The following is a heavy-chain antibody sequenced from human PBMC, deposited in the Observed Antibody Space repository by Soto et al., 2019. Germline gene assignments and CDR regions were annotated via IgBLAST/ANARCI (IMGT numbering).Heavy chain of an antibody. V-gene: IGHV1-18*04. CDR1: GYTFTSYG. J-gene: IGHJ6*02. D-gene: IGHD3-3*01. Sequence: ASVKVSCKASGYTFTSYGISWVRQAPGQGLEWMGWISAYNGNTNYAQKLQGRVTMTTDTSTSTAYMELRSLRSDDTAVYYCATTRPRFGVPDYDFWYNDYYYGMDVWGQGTTVTVSS. CDR2: ISAYNGNT. CDR3: ATTRPRFGVPDYDFWYNDYYYGMDV.